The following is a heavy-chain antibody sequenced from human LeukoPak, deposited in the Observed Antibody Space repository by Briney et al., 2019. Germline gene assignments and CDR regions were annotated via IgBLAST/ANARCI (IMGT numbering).Heavy chain of an antibody. CDR1: GFTFSSYE. J-gene: IGHJ3*02. Sequence: GGSLRLSCAASGFTFSSYEMNWVRQAPGKGLEWVSYISSGGSTVHYADSVKGRFTISRDNAKNSLYLQMNSLRAEDTAVYYCARVIIVGPTGIWGQGTMVTVSS. V-gene: IGHV3-48*03. CDR3: ARVIIVGPTGI. D-gene: IGHD1-26*01. CDR2: ISSGGSTV.